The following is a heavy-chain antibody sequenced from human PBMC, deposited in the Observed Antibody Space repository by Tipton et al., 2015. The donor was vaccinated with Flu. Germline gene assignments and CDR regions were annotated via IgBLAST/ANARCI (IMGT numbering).Heavy chain of an antibody. Sequence: TLSLTCAVSGFSISSGYYWGWIRQPPGKGLEWIGGIHHSGTTYYNPSLKSRVTMSVDTSKNQFSLKLSSVTAADTAVYYCARDRPARVSSGWYRAFDIWGQGTMVTVSS. CDR1: GFSISSGYY. D-gene: IGHD6-19*01. J-gene: IGHJ3*02. V-gene: IGHV4-38-2*02. CDR3: ARDRPARVSSGWYRAFDI. CDR2: IHHSGTT.